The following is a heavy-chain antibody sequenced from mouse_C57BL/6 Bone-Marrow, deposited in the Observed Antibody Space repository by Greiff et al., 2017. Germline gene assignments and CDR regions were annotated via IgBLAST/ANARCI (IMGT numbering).Heavy chain of an antibody. Sequence: EVHLVESGPGLVKPSQSLSLTCSVTGYSITSGYYWNLIRQFPGNKLEWMGYISYDGSNNYNPSLKNQISITSDTSKNHISLKLNSVTTEDSATYYCARVGTTDYWGQGTTLTVSS. V-gene: IGHV3-6*01. CDR1: GYSITSGYY. CDR3: ARVGTTDY. J-gene: IGHJ2*01. CDR2: ISYDGSN. D-gene: IGHD2-3*01.